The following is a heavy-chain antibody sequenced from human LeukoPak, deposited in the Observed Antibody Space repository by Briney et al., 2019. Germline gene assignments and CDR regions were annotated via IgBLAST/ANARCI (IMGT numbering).Heavy chain of an antibody. CDR3: ARWVGATLSGQTYYFDY. V-gene: IGHV4-59*01. CDR2: IYYSGST. D-gene: IGHD1-26*01. Sequence: SETLSLTCTVSGGSISSSYWSWIRQSPGKGLEWIGYIYYSGSTNYNPSLKSRVTISVDTSKNQFSLKLSSVTAADTAVYYCARWVGATLSGQTYYFDYWGQGTLVTVSS. J-gene: IGHJ4*02. CDR1: GGSISSSY.